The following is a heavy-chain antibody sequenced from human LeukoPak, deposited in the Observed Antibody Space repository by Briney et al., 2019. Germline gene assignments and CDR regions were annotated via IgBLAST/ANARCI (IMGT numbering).Heavy chain of an antibody. CDR3: ARNRYCIGGSCYRGDYYMDV. V-gene: IGHV1-2*02. D-gene: IGHD2-15*01. CDR1: GYTFTDYY. Sequence: ASVKVSCKASGYTFTDYYMHWVRQAPGQGLEWMGWIKPKSGGTNYAQKFQGRVTMTRDTSISTAYMELSSLRFDDTAIYYCARNRYCIGGSCYRGDYYMDVWGKGTTVTVSS. CDR2: IKPKSGGT. J-gene: IGHJ6*03.